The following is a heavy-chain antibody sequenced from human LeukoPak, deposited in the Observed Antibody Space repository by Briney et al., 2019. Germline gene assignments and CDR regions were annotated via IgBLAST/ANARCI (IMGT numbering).Heavy chain of an antibody. V-gene: IGHV3-30-3*01. J-gene: IGHJ4*02. Sequence: QPGRSLRLSCTVSGFNFNNYAMHWVRQAPGKGLEWVTIMSYDGTNRYYADSVKGRFTVSRDNSKNTLYLQMNSLRSDDTAVYYCARVARTGIGELLRPLDKWGQGTLVSVSS. CDR3: ARVARTGIGELLRPLDK. D-gene: IGHD3-10*01. CDR1: GFNFNNYA. CDR2: MSYDGTNR.